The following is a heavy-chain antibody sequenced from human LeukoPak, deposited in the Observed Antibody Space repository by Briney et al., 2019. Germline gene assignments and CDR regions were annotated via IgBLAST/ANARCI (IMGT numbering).Heavy chain of an antibody. D-gene: IGHD1-26*01. Sequence: GGSLRLSCAASGFTFSSYAMHWVRQAPGKGLEWVAVISYDGSNKYYADSVKGRFTISRDNSKNTLDLQMNSLRAEDTAVYYCARDIGSTRLDYWGQGTLVTVSS. V-gene: IGHV3-30-3*01. J-gene: IGHJ4*02. CDR1: GFTFSSYA. CDR2: ISYDGSNK. CDR3: ARDIGSTRLDY.